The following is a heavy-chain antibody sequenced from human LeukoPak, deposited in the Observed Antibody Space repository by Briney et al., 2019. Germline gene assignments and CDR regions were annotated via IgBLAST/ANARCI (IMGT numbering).Heavy chain of an antibody. CDR1: GYTFTGYH. CDR3: ARDYCSSTSCLFDY. J-gene: IGHJ4*02. D-gene: IGHD2-2*01. V-gene: IGHV1-2*06. Sequence: ASVKVSCKASGYTFTGYHMHWVRQAPGQGLEWMGRINPNSGDTNYAQKFQGRVAMTGDTSISTAFMELTRLRSDDTAVYYCARDYCSSTSCLFDYWGQGTLVTVSS. CDR2: INPNSGDT.